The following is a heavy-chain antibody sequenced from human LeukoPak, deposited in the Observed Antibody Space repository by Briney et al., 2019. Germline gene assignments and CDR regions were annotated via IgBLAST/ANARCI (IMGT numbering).Heavy chain of an antibody. Sequence: GGSLRLSCAASGFTFSSYAMSWVCQAPGKGLEWVSGIRSSGDSTYYADSVKGRFTISRDNSKNTLYLQMNSLRGEDTAVYYCAKDSLRERIVGSTTRGVNDYWGQGTLVTVSS. CDR1: GFTFSSYA. D-gene: IGHD1-26*01. CDR2: IRSSGDST. CDR3: AKDSLRERIVGSTTRGVNDY. J-gene: IGHJ4*02. V-gene: IGHV3-23*01.